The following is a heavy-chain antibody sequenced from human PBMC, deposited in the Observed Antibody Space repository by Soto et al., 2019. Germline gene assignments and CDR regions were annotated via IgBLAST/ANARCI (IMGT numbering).Heavy chain of an antibody. CDR1: GGSFSGYY. J-gene: IGHJ1*01. V-gene: IGHV4-34*01. D-gene: IGHD5-12*01. CDR2: INHSGST. CDR3: AREWGYRRDGYNFFRAQGYFQH. Sequence: SETLSLTCAVYGGSFSGYYWSWIRQPPGKGLEWIGEINHSGSTNYNPSLKSRVTISVDTSKNQFSLKLSSVTAADTAVYYCAREWGYRRDGYNFFRAQGYFQHWGQGTLVTVSS.